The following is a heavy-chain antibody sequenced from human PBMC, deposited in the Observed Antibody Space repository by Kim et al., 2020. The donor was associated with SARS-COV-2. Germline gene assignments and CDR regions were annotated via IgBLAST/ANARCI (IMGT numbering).Heavy chain of an antibody. CDR3: ARQKLQWLVQLGWFDP. D-gene: IGHD6-19*01. Sequence: SETLSLTCTVSGGSISSSSYYWGWIRQPPGKGLEWIGRIYYSGSTYYNPSPKSRVTISVDTSKNQFSLKLSSVTAADTAVYYYARQKLQWLVQLGWFDPWGQGTLVTVSS. CDR1: GGSISSSSYY. J-gene: IGHJ5*02. CDR2: IYYSGST. V-gene: IGHV4-39*01.